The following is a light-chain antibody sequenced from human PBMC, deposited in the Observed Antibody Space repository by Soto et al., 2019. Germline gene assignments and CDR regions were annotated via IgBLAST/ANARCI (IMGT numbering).Light chain of an antibody. V-gene: IGKV3-20*01. Sequence: IVMTQSPATLSVSPGERDKISCRASQNVDSNYLAWYQQKPGQAPRIIIFAASGRATGIPDRFSGSGSGTDFTLTISRLEPEDFAVYYCQQYGSLSWTFGQGTKVDI. J-gene: IGKJ1*01. CDR1: QNVDSNY. CDR3: QQYGSLSWT. CDR2: AAS.